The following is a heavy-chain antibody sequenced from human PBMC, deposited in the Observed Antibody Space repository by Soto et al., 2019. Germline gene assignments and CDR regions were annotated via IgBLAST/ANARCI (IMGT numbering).Heavy chain of an antibody. Sequence: SQTLPLTCSVSDGNIRSSSYYWGWIRQPPGKGLEWIGSIYYSGSIYYNPSLKSRVTISVDTSKNQFSLKLSSVTAAETALYYCARQSSGWYNWFDPWGQGTLVTVSS. J-gene: IGHJ5*02. V-gene: IGHV4-39*01. D-gene: IGHD6-19*01. CDR2: IYYSGSI. CDR3: ARQSSGWYNWFDP. CDR1: DGNIRSSSYY.